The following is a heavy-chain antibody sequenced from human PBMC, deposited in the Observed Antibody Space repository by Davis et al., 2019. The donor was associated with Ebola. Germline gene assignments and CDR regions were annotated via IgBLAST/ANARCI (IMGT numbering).Heavy chain of an antibody. Sequence: PGGSLRLSCAASGFTFDDYAMHWVRQAPGKGLEWVSGISWNSGSIGYADSVKGRFTISRDNAKNSLYLQMNSLRAEDMALYYCAKDYYNRRSYSSGWADAFDIWGQGTMVTVSS. CDR3: AKDYYNRRSYSSGWADAFDI. CDR1: GFTFDDYA. J-gene: IGHJ3*02. D-gene: IGHD6-19*01. V-gene: IGHV3-9*03. CDR2: ISWNSGSI.